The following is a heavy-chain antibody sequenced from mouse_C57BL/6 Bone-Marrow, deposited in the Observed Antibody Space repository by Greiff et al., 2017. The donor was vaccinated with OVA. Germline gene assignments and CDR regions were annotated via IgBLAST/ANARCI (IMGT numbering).Heavy chain of an antibody. CDR1: GYTFTDYY. J-gene: IGHJ2*01. CDR2: INPNNGGT. Sequence: EVQLQQSGPELVKPGASVKISCKASGYTFTDYYMNWVKQSHGKSLEWIGDINPNNGGTSYNQKFKGKATLTVDKSSSTAYMELRRLTYEDSAVYYCARRPPGTPLDYWGQGTTLTVSS. V-gene: IGHV1-26*01. CDR3: ARRPPGTPLDY. D-gene: IGHD2-14*01.